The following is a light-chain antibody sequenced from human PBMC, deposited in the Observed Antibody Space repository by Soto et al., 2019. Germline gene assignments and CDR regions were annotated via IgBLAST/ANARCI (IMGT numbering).Light chain of an antibody. CDR1: QTVSRNF. J-gene: IGKJ3*01. CDR2: GAS. Sequence: EIVLTQSPGTLSLSPGERATLSCRASQTVSRNFLAWYQQKPGQTPRVLIYGASLRATGIPDRFSGSGSGTDFTLTISRLEPEDFAVYYCLQYDNSPRTFGPGTIVDLK. V-gene: IGKV3-20*01. CDR3: LQYDNSPRT.